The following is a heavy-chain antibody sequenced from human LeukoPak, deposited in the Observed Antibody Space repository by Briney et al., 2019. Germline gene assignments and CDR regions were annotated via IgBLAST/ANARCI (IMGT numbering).Heavy chain of an antibody. CDR2: IYYSGST. J-gene: IGHJ3*02. CDR1: GGSISGYY. D-gene: IGHD3-22*01. Sequence: SETLSLTCTVSGGSISGYYWSWIRQPPGKGLEWIGYIYYSGSTNYNPSLKCRVTISVDTSKNQFSLKLSSVTAADTAVYYCARDRFGGYGAFDIWGQGTMVTVSS. V-gene: IGHV4-59*01. CDR3: ARDRFGGYGAFDI.